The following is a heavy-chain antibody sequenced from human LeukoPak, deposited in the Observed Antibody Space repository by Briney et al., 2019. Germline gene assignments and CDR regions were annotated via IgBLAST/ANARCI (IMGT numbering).Heavy chain of an antibody. CDR3: AKDEIFDNSWTFDY. V-gene: IGHV3-21*01. CDR1: GFTFSSYS. Sequence: GGSLRLSCAASGFTFSSYSMNWVRQAPGKGLEWVSSISSSSYIYYADSVKGRFTISRDNAKNSLYLQMNSLRAEDTAVYYCAKDEIFDNSWTFDYWGQGTLVTVSS. J-gene: IGHJ4*02. CDR2: ISSSSYI. D-gene: IGHD3-3*01.